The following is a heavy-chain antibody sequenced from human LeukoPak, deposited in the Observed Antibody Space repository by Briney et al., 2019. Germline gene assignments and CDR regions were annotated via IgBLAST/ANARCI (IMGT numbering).Heavy chain of an antibody. J-gene: IGHJ4*02. CDR3: ASWGEGALDN. D-gene: IGHD1-26*01. Sequence: GGSLRLSCEASGFTFSSYSMNWVRQAPGKGLEWISYISTSTTTIYYANSVKGRFTISRDNAKKSLYLLMNSLRVEDTGVYYCASWGEGALDNWGQGTLVTVSS. CDR1: GFTFSSYS. CDR2: ISTSTTTI. V-gene: IGHV3-48*01.